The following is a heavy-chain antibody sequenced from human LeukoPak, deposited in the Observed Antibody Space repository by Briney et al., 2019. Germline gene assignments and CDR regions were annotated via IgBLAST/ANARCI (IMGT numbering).Heavy chain of an antibody. CDR1: GGSFSGYY. CDR2: INHSGST. V-gene: IGHV4-34*01. Sequence: PSETLSLTCAVYGGSFSGYYWSWIRQPPGKGLEWIGEINHSGSTNYNPSLKSRVTISVDTSKNQFSLKLSSVTAADTAVYYCARGGEGSGSYFPWGQGTLVTVSS. CDR3: ARGGEGSGSYFP. J-gene: IGHJ5*02. D-gene: IGHD3-10*01.